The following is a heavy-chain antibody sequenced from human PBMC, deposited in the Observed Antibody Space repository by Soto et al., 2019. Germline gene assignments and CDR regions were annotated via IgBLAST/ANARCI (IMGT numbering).Heavy chain of an antibody. CDR3: ARTTYGDDAFEI. D-gene: IGHD2-21*02. Sequence: QVQLQESGPGLVKASKTLSLTCAVSGGPINSWYWSWIRQTPGKGLEWIAYIYYSGATFYNPSLGSRVTISVDTSKNQFSLRLASVTAADTAVYFCARTTYGDDAFEIWGQGTTVTVSS. CDR2: IYYSGAT. V-gene: IGHV4-59*01. CDR1: GGPINSWY. J-gene: IGHJ3*02.